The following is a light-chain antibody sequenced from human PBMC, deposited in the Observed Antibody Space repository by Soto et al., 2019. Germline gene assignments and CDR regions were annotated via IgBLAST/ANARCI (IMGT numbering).Light chain of an antibody. CDR1: QSVSHNH. CDR2: VAS. V-gene: IGKV3-20*01. J-gene: IGKJ2*01. CDR3: QDYGSSPYT. Sequence: EIVLTQSPGTLSLSPGERATLSCRASQSVSHNHLAWYQQKPGQAPRLLIYVASNRATAFPDRFSGSGSGTDFTLTISRLEPEDFAVYYCQDYGSSPYTFGQATKLERK.